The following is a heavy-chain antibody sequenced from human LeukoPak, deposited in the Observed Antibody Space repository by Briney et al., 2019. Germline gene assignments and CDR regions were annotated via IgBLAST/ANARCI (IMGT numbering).Heavy chain of an antibody. V-gene: IGHV3-23*01. CDR2: ISGSGGST. CDR1: GFTFSSYA. J-gene: IGHJ4*02. Sequence: GGSLRHSCAASGFTFSSYAMSWVRQAPGKGLEWVSAISGSGGSTYYADSVKGRFTISRDNSKNTLYLQMNSLRAEDTAVYYCAKDSPRWELLWPVDYWSQGTLVTVSS. D-gene: IGHD1-26*01. CDR3: AKDSPRWELLWPVDY.